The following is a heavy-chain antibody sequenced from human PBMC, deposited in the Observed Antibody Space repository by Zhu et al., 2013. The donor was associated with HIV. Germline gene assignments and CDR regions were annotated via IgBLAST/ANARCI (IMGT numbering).Heavy chain of an antibody. J-gene: IGHJ6*02. CDR1: GGTFSSYA. CDR2: IIPIFGTA. D-gene: IGHD2-2*01. Sequence: QVQLVQSGAEVKKPGSSVKVSCKASGGTFSSYAISWVRQAPGQGLEWMGGIIPIFGTANYAQKFQGRVTITADKSTSTAYMELSSLRSEDTAVYYCARIRQGSTSPENIYYYYGMDVWGRRDRRSPSP. V-gene: IGHV1-69*06. CDR3: ARIRQGSTSPENIYYYYGMDV.